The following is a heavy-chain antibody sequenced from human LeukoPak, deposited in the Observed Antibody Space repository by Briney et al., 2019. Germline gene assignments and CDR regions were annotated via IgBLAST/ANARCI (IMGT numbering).Heavy chain of an antibody. CDR2: ISNSGSLK. D-gene: IGHD1-26*01. Sequence: PGGSLRLSCAASGFTFSDHYMSWFRQAPGKGLEWVSYISNSGSLKYYADSVKGRFTISRDNAMNSLFLQMDSLRAEETAVYYCARNEGSFWGQGTLVTVSS. CDR1: GFTFSDHY. J-gene: IGHJ4*02. V-gene: IGHV3-11*01. CDR3: ARNEGSF.